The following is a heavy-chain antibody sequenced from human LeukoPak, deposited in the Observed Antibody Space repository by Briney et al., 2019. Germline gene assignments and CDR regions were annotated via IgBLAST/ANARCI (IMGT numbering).Heavy chain of an antibody. CDR1: GYKFTTYW. CDR2: IYPGDSDT. D-gene: IGHD3-10*01. V-gene: IGHV5-51*01. CDR3: ARQWYYDSAIGY. J-gene: IGHJ4*02. Sequence: GESLKISCEGSGYKFTTYWIGWVRQVPGKGLEWMGIIYPGDSDTKYSPYFQGQVTISTVRSISISYEQWARLKASDTAMYYCARQWYYDSAIGYWGQGTLVTVSS.